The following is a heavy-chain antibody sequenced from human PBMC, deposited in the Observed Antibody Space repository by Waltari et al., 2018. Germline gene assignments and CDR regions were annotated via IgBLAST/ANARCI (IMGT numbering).Heavy chain of an antibody. CDR2: IYYSGST. CDR3: AREFGSAGSLYGMDV. Sequence: QVQLQESGPGLVKPSETLSLTCTVSGGSISSHYWSWIRQPPGKGLEWIGYIYYSGSTNYNPSLKSRVTISVDTSKNQFSLKLSSVTAADTAVYYCAREFGSAGSLYGMDVWGQGTTVTVSS. V-gene: IGHV4-59*11. CDR1: GGSISSHY. D-gene: IGHD3-10*01. J-gene: IGHJ6*02.